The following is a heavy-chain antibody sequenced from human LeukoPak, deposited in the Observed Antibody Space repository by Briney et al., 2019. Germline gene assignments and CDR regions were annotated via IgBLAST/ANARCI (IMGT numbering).Heavy chain of an antibody. CDR3: AREAYNWNIDVFDI. CDR2: IKQDGSEK. Sequence: PGGSLRLSCAASGFTFSSYRMSWVRQAPGKGLAWVANIKQDGSEKYYVDSVKGRFTISRDNAKNSLYLQMNSLRAEDTAVYYCAREAYNWNIDVFDIWGQGTMVTVSS. J-gene: IGHJ3*02. CDR1: GFTFSSYR. D-gene: IGHD1/OR15-1a*01. V-gene: IGHV3-7*01.